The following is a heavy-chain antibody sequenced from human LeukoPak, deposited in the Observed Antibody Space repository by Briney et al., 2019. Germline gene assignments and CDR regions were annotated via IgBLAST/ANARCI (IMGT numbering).Heavy chain of an antibody. CDR1: GFTFSSYG. J-gene: IGHJ3*02. V-gene: IGHV3-30*03. CDR3: AREKGGSSVSAFDI. D-gene: IGHD1-26*01. CDR2: ISYDGSNK. Sequence: PGGSLRLSCAASGFTFSSYGMHWVRQAPGKGLEWVAVISYDGSNKYYADSVKGRFTISRDNAKNSLYLQMNSLRAEDTAVYYCAREKGGSSVSAFDIWGQGTMVTVSS.